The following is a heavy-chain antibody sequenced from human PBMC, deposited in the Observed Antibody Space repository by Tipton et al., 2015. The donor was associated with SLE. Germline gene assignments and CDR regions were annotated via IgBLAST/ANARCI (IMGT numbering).Heavy chain of an antibody. CDR3: ARDYYGDPKGGY. CDR2: INHSGST. Sequence: LRLSCTVSGGSISSHYWSWIRQPPGKGLEWIGEINHSGSTNYNPSLKSRVTISVDTSKNQFSLKLSSVTAEDTAVYYCARDYYGDPKGGYWGQGTLVTVSS. CDR1: GGSISSHY. D-gene: IGHD4-17*01. V-gene: IGHV4-34*01. J-gene: IGHJ4*02.